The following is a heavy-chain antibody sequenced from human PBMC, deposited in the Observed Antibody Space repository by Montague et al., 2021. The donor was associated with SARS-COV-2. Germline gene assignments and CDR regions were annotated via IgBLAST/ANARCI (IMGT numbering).Heavy chain of an antibody. D-gene: IGHD3-10*01. J-gene: IGHJ6*03. Sequence: SETLSLTCAVHGGSFSTYSWNWIRLPPAKGMEWIGEIHHGGSTNYNTYLKIQSTISVSTSTTKFYLTLTTVAAAAAAVYYCARLGDGVVPSPILGVGPYYSYYQKDACGKGTPFTVSS. CDR2: IHHGGST. V-gene: IGHV4-34*01. CDR1: GGSFSTYS. CDR3: ARLGDGVVPSPILGVGPYYSYYQKDA.